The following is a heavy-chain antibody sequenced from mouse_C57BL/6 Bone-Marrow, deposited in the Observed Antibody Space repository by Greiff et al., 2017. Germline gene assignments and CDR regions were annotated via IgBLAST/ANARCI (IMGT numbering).Heavy chain of an antibody. CDR1: GFTFSSYG. J-gene: IGHJ2*01. Sequence: EVQVVESGGDLVKPGGSLKLSCAASGFTFSSYGMSWVRQTPDKRLEWVATISRGGSYTYYPDSVKGRFTISRDNAKNTLYLQMSSLKSEDTAMYYCARRGVVALDYWGQGTTLTVSS. CDR2: ISRGGSYT. V-gene: IGHV5-6*01. CDR3: ARRGVVALDY. D-gene: IGHD1-1*01.